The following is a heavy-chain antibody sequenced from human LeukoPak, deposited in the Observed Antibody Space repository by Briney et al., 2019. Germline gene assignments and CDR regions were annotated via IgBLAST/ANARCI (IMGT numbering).Heavy chain of an antibody. CDR3: ARPAKQWLVRNNWFDP. Sequence: PSETLSLTCAVSGGSIRSSNWWSWVRQPPGKGLEWIGEINHSGSTNYNPSLKSRVTISVDTSKNQFSLKLSSVTAADTAVYYCARPAKQWLVRNNWFDPWGQGTLVTVSS. D-gene: IGHD6-19*01. J-gene: IGHJ5*02. V-gene: IGHV4-4*02. CDR2: INHSGST. CDR1: GGSIRSSNW.